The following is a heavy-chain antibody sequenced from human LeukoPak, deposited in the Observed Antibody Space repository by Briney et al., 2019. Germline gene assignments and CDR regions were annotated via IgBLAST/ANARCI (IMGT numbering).Heavy chain of an antibody. J-gene: IGHJ3*01. Sequence: GRSLRLSCAASGFTFTSYWMNWVRQVPGKGLEWVAIVKQNGSEKYYVDSVKGRFTISRDNAKSSLYLQMNSLRAEDTAVYYCARKGNAFDVWGQGTMVTVSS. V-gene: IGHV3-7*01. CDR1: GFTFTSYW. CDR2: VKQNGSEK. CDR3: ARKGNAFDV.